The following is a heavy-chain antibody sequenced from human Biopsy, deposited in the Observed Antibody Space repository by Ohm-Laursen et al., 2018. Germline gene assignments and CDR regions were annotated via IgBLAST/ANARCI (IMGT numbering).Heavy chain of an antibody. J-gene: IGHJ3*02. V-gene: IGHV3-21*01. CDR3: AGDRITIVGVGYAFDI. CDR2: IGSSSNYI. D-gene: IGHD3-3*01. CDR1: GFTFSSYS. Sequence: SLRLSCTASGFTFSSYSMNWVRQAPGKGLEWVSLIGSSSNYIYYADSVKGRFIMSRDNAKNSLYLQMNSLTAEDTAVYYCAGDRITIVGVGYAFDIWGQGTMVTVSS.